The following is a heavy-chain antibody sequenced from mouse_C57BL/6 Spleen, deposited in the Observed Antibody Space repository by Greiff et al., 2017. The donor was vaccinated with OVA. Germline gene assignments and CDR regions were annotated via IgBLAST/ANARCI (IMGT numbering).Heavy chain of an antibody. D-gene: IGHD2-4*01. Sequence: VQLQESGPGLVQPSQSLSITCTVSGFSLTSYGVHWVRQSPGKGLEWMGVIWSGGSAAYNAAFISRLSISKDNSTSQVFFKMNRLQADDTAIYYCARIYYDYDGGDYYAIDYWGQGTSVTVSS. J-gene: IGHJ4*01. CDR3: ARIYYDYDGGDYYAIDY. CDR2: IWSGGSA. CDR1: GFSLTSYG. V-gene: IGHV2-2*01.